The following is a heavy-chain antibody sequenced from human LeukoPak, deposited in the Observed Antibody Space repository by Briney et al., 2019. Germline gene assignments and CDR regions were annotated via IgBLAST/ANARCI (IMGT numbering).Heavy chain of an antibody. CDR1: GFTFSSYG. D-gene: IGHD6-13*01. Sequence: GGSLRLSCAASGFTFSSYGMHWVRQAPGKGLEWVAFIRYDGSNKYYADSVKGRFTISRDNSKNTLYLQMNSLRAEDTAVYYCAKDWEGDSSSWYPYYMDVWGKGTTVTVSS. J-gene: IGHJ6*03. CDR3: AKDWEGDSSSWYPYYMDV. CDR2: IRYDGSNK. V-gene: IGHV3-30*02.